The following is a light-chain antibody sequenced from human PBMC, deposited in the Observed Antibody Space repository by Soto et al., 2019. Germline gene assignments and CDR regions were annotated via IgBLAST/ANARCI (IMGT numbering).Light chain of an antibody. CDR1: QSVSSN. J-gene: IGKJ1*01. CDR2: GAS. Sequence: EIVMTQSPATLSVSPGERATLSCRASQSVSSNLAWYQQKPGQAPRLLMYGASTRATGIPDRFSGSGSGTEFTLTISSLQSEDXXXYXXXQHXNWPPWTFGQGTKVEIK. CDR3: XQHXNWPPWT. V-gene: IGKV3-15*01.